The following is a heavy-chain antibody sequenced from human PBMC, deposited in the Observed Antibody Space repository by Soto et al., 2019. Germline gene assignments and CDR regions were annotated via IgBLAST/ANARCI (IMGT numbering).Heavy chain of an antibody. CDR2: VYYTGTT. V-gene: IGHV4-59*08. CDR1: GGSINNYY. Sequence: PSETLSLTCTVSGGSINNYYWTWIRQPPGMGLEWIGYVYYTGTTSYNPSLKSRVTISIDGSKNQISLKLSSVTAGDTAFYYCARLGGYYHSLETWGQGTLVTVSS. CDR3: ARLGGYYHSLET. J-gene: IGHJ5*02. D-gene: IGHD3-22*01.